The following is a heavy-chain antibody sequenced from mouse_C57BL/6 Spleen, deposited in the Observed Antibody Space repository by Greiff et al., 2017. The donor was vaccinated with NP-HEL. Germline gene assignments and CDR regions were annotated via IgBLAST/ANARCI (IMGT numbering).Heavy chain of an antibody. J-gene: IGHJ1*03. V-gene: IGHV1-81*01. CDR1: GYTFTSYG. Sequence: QVQLQQSGAELARPGASVKLSCKASGYTFTSYGISWVKQRTGQGLEWIGEIYPRSGNTYYNEKFKGKATLTADKSSSTAYMELRSLTSEDSAVYFGARWVTGTLYWYFDVWGTGTTVTVSS. D-gene: IGHD4-1*01. CDR3: ARWVTGTLYWYFDV. CDR2: IYPRSGNT.